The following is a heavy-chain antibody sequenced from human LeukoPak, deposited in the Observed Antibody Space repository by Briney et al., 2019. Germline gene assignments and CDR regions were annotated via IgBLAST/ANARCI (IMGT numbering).Heavy chain of an antibody. J-gene: IGHJ4*02. CDR2: IYYSGST. Sequence: SETLSLTCTVSGGPISSYYWSWIRQPPGKGLEWIGNIYYSGSTNYNPSLKSRVTISVDTSRIQFSLKLSSVTAADTAVYYCARHRVYGGSGTCVDYWGQGTLVTVSS. V-gene: IGHV4-59*08. D-gene: IGHD4-23*01. CDR1: GGPISSYY. CDR3: ARHRVYGGSGTCVDY.